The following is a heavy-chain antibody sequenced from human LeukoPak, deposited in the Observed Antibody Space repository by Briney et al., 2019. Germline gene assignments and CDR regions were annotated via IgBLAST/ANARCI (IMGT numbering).Heavy chain of an antibody. CDR1: GGSFSGYY. V-gene: IGHV4-34*01. J-gene: IGHJ4*02. D-gene: IGHD3-22*01. CDR3: ARSGYYDSSGYYTPDY. CDR2: INHSGST. Sequence: SSETLSLTCAVYGGSFSGYYWSWIRQPPGKGLEWIGEINHSGSTNYNPSLKSRVTISVDTSKNQFSLKLSSVTAADTAVYYCARSGYYDSSGYYTPDYWGQGTLVTVSS.